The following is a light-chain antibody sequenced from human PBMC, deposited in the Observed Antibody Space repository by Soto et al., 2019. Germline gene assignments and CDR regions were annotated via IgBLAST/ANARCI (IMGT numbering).Light chain of an antibody. CDR1: QSINRD. V-gene: IGKV3D-15*01. Sequence: VMTQSPATLSVSLGESATLSCRARQSINRDLAWYVKKPGQAPRRVIYGASTWGTGVPPRFTGSGSGKELNLTISSLQSEDFAVYYCQQYNSWPITFGQGTRLEI. CDR3: QQYNSWPIT. CDR2: GAS. J-gene: IGKJ5*01.